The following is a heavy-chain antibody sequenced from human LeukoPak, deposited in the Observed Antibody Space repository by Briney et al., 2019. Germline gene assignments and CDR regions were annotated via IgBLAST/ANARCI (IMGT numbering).Heavy chain of an antibody. J-gene: IGHJ3*02. Sequence: GGSLRLSCAASGFTFSNYAMSWVRQAPGKGLEWVSVISGSGGSTKYVDSAKGRFTISRDNSKNTLYLQMNRLRAEDTALYYCAKDKGEQQLGYALDIWGQGTMVTVSS. CDR1: GFTFSNYA. V-gene: IGHV3-23*01. D-gene: IGHD6-13*01. CDR2: ISGSGGST. CDR3: AKDKGEQQLGYALDI.